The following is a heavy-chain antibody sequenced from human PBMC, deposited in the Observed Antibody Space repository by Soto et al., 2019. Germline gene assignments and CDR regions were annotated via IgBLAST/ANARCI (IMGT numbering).Heavy chain of an antibody. CDR3: VKDDGGNPSREPH. J-gene: IGHJ4*02. D-gene: IGHD2-15*01. Sequence: EVQLLESGGGLVQPGGSLRLSCAASGITISNYPMSWVRQAPGKGLDWVSGISGSGDRTYYADSAKGRFTISKDFSKNSLSLQLDSLRAEDTAVYFCVKDDGGNPSREPHWGQGTLVTVSS. CDR1: GITISNYP. V-gene: IGHV3-23*01. CDR2: ISGSGDRT.